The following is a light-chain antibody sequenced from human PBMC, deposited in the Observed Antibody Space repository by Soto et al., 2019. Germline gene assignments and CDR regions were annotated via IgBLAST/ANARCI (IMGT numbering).Light chain of an antibody. Sequence: DIQMTQSPSSLSASVGDRVTITCRASQSISSYLNWYQQKPGKAPKLLIYAASSLQSGVPSRFSCSGSGTEFTLSISSLQPDDFATYYCQQCYWHWTFGQGTKVDIK. CDR1: QSISSY. J-gene: IGKJ1*01. V-gene: IGKV1-39*01. CDR3: QQCYWHWT. CDR2: AAS.